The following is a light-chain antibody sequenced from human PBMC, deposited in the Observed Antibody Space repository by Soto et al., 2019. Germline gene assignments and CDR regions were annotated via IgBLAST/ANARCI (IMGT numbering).Light chain of an antibody. J-gene: IGLJ2*01. CDR1: RTNIGSSF. Sequence: QSVLTQPPSASGTPGQRVTISCSGSRTNIGSSFVYWYQQLPGTTPKLLIYRNNMRPSGVPDRFSGSKSGTSASLAISGLRSEDEAGYYCAAWDDSLTGVVFGGGTQLTVL. V-gene: IGLV1-47*01. CDR3: AAWDDSLTGVV. CDR2: RNN.